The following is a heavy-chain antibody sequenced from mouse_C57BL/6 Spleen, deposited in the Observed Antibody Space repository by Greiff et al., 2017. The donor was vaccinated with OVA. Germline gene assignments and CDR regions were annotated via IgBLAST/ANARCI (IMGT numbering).Heavy chain of an antibody. D-gene: IGHD2-5*01. Sequence: VQPQQPGAELVKPGASVKLSCKASGYTFTSYWMHWVKQRPGRGLEWIGRIDPNSGGTKYNEKFKSKATLTVDKPSRTAYMQLSSLTSEDSAVYYCARAYYYSKGGPYAMDYWGQGTSVTVSA. V-gene: IGHV1-72*01. J-gene: IGHJ4*01. CDR2: IDPNSGGT. CDR1: GYTFTSYW. CDR3: ARAYYYSKGGPYAMDY.